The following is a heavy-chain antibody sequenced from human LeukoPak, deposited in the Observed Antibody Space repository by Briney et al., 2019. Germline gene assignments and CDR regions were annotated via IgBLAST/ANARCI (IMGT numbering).Heavy chain of an antibody. CDR2: INHSGST. CDR1: GGSISSSSYY. J-gene: IGHJ4*02. Sequence: SETLSLTCTVSGGSISSSSYYWSWIRQPPGKGLEWIGEINHSGSTNYNPSLKSRVTISVDTSKNQFSLKLSSVTAADTAVYYCARGFCTNGVCYNFDYWGQGTLVTVSS. CDR3: ARGFCTNGVCYNFDY. D-gene: IGHD2-8*01. V-gene: IGHV4-39*07.